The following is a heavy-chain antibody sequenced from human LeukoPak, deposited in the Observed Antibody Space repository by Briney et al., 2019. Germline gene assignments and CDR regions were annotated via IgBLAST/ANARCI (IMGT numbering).Heavy chain of an antibody. CDR1: GFTFSSYG. J-gene: IGHJ4*02. V-gene: IGHV3-33*01. Sequence: GGSLRLSCAASGFTFSSYGMHWFREAPGKLLEWVAVIWYDGNNKYYADSVKDRFTISRDNSKNTLYLQMSSLRADDTAVYYCAADSIAATGTWSYFDFWGQGTLVTVSS. D-gene: IGHD6-13*01. CDR2: IWYDGNNK. CDR3: AADSIAATGTWSYFDF.